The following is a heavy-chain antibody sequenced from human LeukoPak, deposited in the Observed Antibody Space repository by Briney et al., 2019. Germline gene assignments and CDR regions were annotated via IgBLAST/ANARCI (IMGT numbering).Heavy chain of an antibody. CDR3: ARDPYYYGSGSYYPDY. CDR2: ISYDGSNK. J-gene: IGHJ4*02. V-gene: IGHV3-30-3*01. Sequence: PGGSLRLSCVASGFTFSSYAMHWVRQAPGKGLEWVAVISYDGSNKYYADSVKGRFTISRDNSKNTLYLQMNSLRAEDTAVYYCARDPYYYGSGSYYPDYWGQGTLVTVSS. CDR1: GFTFSSYA. D-gene: IGHD3-10*01.